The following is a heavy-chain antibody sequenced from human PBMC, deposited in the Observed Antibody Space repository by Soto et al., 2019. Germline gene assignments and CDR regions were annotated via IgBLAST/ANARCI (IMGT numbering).Heavy chain of an antibody. D-gene: IGHD2-21*02. CDR2: ISAYNGNT. Sequence: ASVKVSCKASGYTFTSYGISWVRQAPGQGLEWMGWISAYNGNTNYAQKIQGRVTITADESTSTAFMELSSLRSEDTAVYYCATSGECGGDCYVYRMDVWGRGTTVTVSS. J-gene: IGHJ6*02. CDR3: ATSGECGGDCYVYRMDV. V-gene: IGHV1-18*01. CDR1: GYTFTSYG.